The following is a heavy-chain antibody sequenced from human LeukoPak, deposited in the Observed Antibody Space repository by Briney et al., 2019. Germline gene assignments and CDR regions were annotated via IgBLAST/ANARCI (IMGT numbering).Heavy chain of an antibody. CDR1: GYTFTSYY. V-gene: IGHV1-46*01. J-gene: IGHJ5*02. CDR2: INPSGGST. D-gene: IGHD6-6*01. Sequence: ASVKVSCKASGYTFTSYYMHWVRQAPGQGLEWMGIINPSGGSTSYAQKFQGRVTMTRDTSTSTVYMELSSLRSEDTAVYYCARDKTRTSIAAPPGFDPWGQGTLVTVSS. CDR3: ARDKTRTSIAAPPGFDP.